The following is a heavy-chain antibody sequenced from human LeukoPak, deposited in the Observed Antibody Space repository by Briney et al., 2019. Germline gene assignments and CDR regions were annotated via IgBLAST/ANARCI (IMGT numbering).Heavy chain of an antibody. Sequence: PSQTLSLTCTVSGGSISSGGYYWSWGRQHPGEGLEWIGYIYYSGSTYYNPSLKSRVTISVDTSKNQFSLKLSSVTAADTAVYYCARDHSRDFWSGYYPGMDVWGQGTTVTVSS. D-gene: IGHD3-3*01. CDR1: GGSISSGGYY. J-gene: IGHJ6*02. CDR3: ARDHSRDFWSGYYPGMDV. CDR2: IYYSGST. V-gene: IGHV4-31*03.